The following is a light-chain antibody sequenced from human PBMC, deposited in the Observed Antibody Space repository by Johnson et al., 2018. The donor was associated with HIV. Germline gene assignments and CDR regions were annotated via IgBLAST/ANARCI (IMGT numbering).Light chain of an antibody. CDR3: AAWDDSLNGLV. V-gene: IGLV1-44*01. J-gene: IGLJ1*01. CDR1: SSNIGSNT. Sequence: QSVLTQPPSASGTPGQRVTIYCSGSSSNIGSNTVNWYQQLPGTAPKLLIYSNNQRPSGVPDRFSGSKSGTSASLAISGLQSEDEADYYCAAWDDSLNGLVFGTGTKVTVL. CDR2: SNN.